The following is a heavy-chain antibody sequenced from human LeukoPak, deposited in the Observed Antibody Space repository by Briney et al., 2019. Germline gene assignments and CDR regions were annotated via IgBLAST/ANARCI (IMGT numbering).Heavy chain of an antibody. CDR3: ARVHSSSWYDAGRYYFDY. J-gene: IGHJ4*02. D-gene: IGHD6-13*01. CDR1: GFTFSSYG. CDR2: IRYDGSNK. V-gene: IGHV3-30*02. Sequence: GGSLRLSCAASGFTFSSYGMHWVRQAPGKGLEWVAFIRYDGSNKYYADSVKGRFTISRDNSKNTLYLQMNSLRAEDTAVYYCARVHSSSWYDAGRYYFDYWGQGTLVTVSS.